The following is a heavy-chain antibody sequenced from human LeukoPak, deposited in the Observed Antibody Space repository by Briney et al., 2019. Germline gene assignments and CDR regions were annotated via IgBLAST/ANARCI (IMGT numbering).Heavy chain of an antibody. V-gene: IGHV4-59*01. Sequence: SETLSLTCTVSGGSISSYYWSWIRQPPGKGLEWIGYIYCSGSTNYNPSLKSRVTISVDTSKNQFSLRLTSVTAADTAVYYCAARNYYGSGSYAFDIWGQGTMVTVSS. CDR1: GGSISSYY. D-gene: IGHD3-10*01. CDR2: IYCSGST. CDR3: AARNYYGSGSYAFDI. J-gene: IGHJ3*02.